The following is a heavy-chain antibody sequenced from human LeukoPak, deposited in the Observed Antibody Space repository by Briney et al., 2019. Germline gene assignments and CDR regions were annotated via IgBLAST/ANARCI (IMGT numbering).Heavy chain of an antibody. Sequence: SVKVSCKASGGTFSSYAISWVRQAPGQGLEWMGGIIPIFGTANYAQKFQGRVTITTDESTSTAYMELSSLRSEDTAVYYCARGDITGIFGVSHRVGGAFDIWGQGTMVTVSS. CDR1: GGTFSSYA. J-gene: IGHJ3*02. V-gene: IGHV1-69*05. CDR3: ARGDITGIFGVSHRVGGAFDI. D-gene: IGHD3-3*01. CDR2: IIPIFGTA.